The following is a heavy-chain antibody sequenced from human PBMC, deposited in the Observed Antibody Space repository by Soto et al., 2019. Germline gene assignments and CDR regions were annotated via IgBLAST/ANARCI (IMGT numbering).Heavy chain of an antibody. CDR1: GGSISSGDYY. J-gene: IGHJ2*01. D-gene: IGHD4-17*01. Sequence: SETLSLTCTVSGGSISSGDYYWSWIRQPPGKGLEWIGYIYYSGSTYYNPSLKSRVTISVDTSKNQFSLKLSSVTAADTAVYYCARVERAYGERYFDLWGRGTLVTVSS. CDR3: ARVERAYGERYFDL. V-gene: IGHV4-30-4*01. CDR2: IYYSGST.